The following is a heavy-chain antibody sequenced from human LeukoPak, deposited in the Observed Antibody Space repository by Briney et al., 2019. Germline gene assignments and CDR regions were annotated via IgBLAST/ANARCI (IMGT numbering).Heavy chain of an antibody. CDR1: GFTFVNYV. D-gene: IGHD3-3*01. J-gene: IGHJ4*02. Sequence: PGGPLRLSCAASGFTFVNYVMTWVRQAPGKGLEWVSSISGSDGTTFYADSVKGRFTISRDNSKNTLYLQMNSLRSEDTAVYYCAKVRLSYDFWSGYEAPFDYWGQGTLVTVSS. CDR3: AKVRLSYDFWSGYEAPFDY. CDR2: ISGSDGTT. V-gene: IGHV3-23*01.